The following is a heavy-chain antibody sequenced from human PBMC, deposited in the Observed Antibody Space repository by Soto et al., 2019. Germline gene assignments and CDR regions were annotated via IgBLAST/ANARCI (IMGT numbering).Heavy chain of an antibody. V-gene: IGHV3-23*01. Sequence: VGSLRLSCAASGFTFSSYAMSWVRQAPGKGLEWVSAISGSGGSTYYADSVKGRFTISRDNSKNTLYLQMNSLRAEDTAVYYCANVCITGTPKYSFDYWGPGTLVTVSS. CDR2: ISGSGGST. J-gene: IGHJ4*02. D-gene: IGHD1-7*01. CDR1: GFTFSSYA. CDR3: ANVCITGTPKYSFDY.